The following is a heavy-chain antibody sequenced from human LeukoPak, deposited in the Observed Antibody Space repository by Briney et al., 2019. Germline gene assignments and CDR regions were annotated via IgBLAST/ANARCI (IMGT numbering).Heavy chain of an antibody. CDR3: ARTEGRGHTIFGVVIDYYFDY. CDR1: GGSISSGGYY. V-gene: IGHV4-31*03. Sequence: SEILSLTCTVSGGSISSGGYYWSWIRQHPGKGLEWIGYIYYSGSTYYNPSLKSRVTISVDTSKNQFSLKLSSVTAADTAVYYCARTEGRGHTIFGVVIDYYFDYWGQGTLVTVSS. D-gene: IGHD3-3*01. CDR2: IYYSGST. J-gene: IGHJ4*02.